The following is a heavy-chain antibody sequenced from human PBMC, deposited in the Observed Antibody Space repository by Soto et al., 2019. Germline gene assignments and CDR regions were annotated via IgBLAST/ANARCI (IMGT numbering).Heavy chain of an antibody. CDR2: IYYSWST. CDR3: AGIELTTGWFDP. V-gene: IGHV4-39*01. CDR1: GGSISSSSYY. D-gene: IGHD4-17*01. Sequence: QLQLQESGPGLVKPSETLSLTCTVSGGSISSSSYYWGWIRQPPGKGLEWIGTIYYSWSTYYNPSLRSRGAITVDRSEHQFSLTLSSVTAADSVVYYCAGIELTTGWFDPWGQGTLVTVS. J-gene: IGHJ5*02.